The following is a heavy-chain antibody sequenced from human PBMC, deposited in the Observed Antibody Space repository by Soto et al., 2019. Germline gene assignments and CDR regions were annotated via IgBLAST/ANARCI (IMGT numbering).Heavy chain of an antibody. D-gene: IGHD4-4*01. CDR1: GFTFSIFA. Sequence: GGSLRLSCAASGFTFSIFAMSWVRQSPGKGLEWVSTISGSGGSTYYADAVKGRFTISRDNSMGTLYLQMKSLRVEDTAIYYCARLQFGEGFDYWGQGALVTVSS. CDR3: ARLQFGEGFDY. V-gene: IGHV3-23*01. CDR2: ISGSGGST. J-gene: IGHJ4*02.